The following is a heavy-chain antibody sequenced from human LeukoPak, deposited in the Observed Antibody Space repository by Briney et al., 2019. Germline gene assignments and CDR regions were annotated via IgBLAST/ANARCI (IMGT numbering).Heavy chain of an antibody. CDR2: IYPGGGST. J-gene: IGHJ6*03. CDR3: ARDRYYYDSSGGRHPYYYYYMDV. CDR1: GYTFTSYY. Sequence: GASVKVSCKASGYTFTSYYIHWVRQAPGQGLEWMGIIYPGGGSTSYAQKFQGRVTMTRDMSTSTVYMELSSLRSEDTAVYYCARDRYYYDSSGGRHPYYYYYMDVWGKGTTVTISS. D-gene: IGHD3-22*01. V-gene: IGHV1-46*01.